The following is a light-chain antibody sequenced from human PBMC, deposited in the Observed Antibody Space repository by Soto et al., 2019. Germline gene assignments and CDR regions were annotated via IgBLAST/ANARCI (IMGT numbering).Light chain of an antibody. CDR3: SSPSSSSSTFYV. CDR2: GVS. J-gene: IGLJ1*01. Sequence: QSALTQPASVSGSPGQSITISCAGTSSDIGGSNYVSWYQQHPGKAPKLMIYGVSNRPSGVSNRFSGSKSGNTASLTISGLPAEYESDYFCSSPSSSSSTFYVFGTGTKLTVL. V-gene: IGLV2-14*03. CDR1: SSDIGGSNY.